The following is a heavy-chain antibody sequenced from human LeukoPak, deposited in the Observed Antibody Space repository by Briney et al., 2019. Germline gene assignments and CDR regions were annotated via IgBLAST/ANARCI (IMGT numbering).Heavy chain of an antibody. CDR2: IYFTGST. V-gene: IGHV4-39*01. CDR1: GDSISSTSHY. CDR3: ARASPRRFEYSSSFFTKYYYGMDV. D-gene: IGHD6-6*01. J-gene: IGHJ6*02. Sequence: PSETLSLTCTVSGDSISSTSHYWDWIRQPPGKGPEWIGNIYFTGSTYYCPSLKSRVTISVDRSKNQFSLKLSSVTAADTAVYYCARASPRRFEYSSSFFTKYYYGMDVWGQGTTVTVSS.